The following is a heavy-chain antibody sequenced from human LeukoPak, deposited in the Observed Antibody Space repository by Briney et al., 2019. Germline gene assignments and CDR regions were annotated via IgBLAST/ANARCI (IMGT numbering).Heavy chain of an antibody. V-gene: IGHV4-30-2*01. J-gene: IGHJ4*02. Sequence: PSETQSLTCAVSGASISSGGHSWNWIRQPQGKGLEWIGYIYKTGGAYSNPSLKSRVTISLDLSKNEFSLKINSATAADTAVYYCATETVVGSDGFDLWGQGTLVTVSS. CDR1: GASISSGGHS. CDR2: IYKTGGA. D-gene: IGHD5-24*01. CDR3: ATETVVGSDGFDL.